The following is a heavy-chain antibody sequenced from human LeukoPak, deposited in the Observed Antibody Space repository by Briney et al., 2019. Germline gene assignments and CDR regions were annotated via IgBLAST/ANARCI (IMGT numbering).Heavy chain of an antibody. CDR1: GFTFSSYA. J-gene: IGHJ4*02. D-gene: IGHD1-26*01. CDR3: APTIVGATKNLDY. V-gene: IGHV3-23*01. Sequence: GGSLRLSCAASGFTFSSYAMSWVRQAPGEGLEWVSAISGSGGSTYYADSVKGRFTISRDNSKNTLYLQMNSLRAEDTAVYYCAPTIVGATKNLDYWGQGTLVTVSS. CDR2: ISGSGGST.